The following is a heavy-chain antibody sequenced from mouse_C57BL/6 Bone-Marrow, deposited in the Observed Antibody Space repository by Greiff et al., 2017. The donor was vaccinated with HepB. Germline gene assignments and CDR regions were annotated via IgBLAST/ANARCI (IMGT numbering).Heavy chain of an antibody. CDR1: GYTFTSYW. Sequence: QVHVKQPGAELVKPGASVKMSCKASGYTFTSYWITWVKQRPGQGLEWIGDIYPGSGSTNYNEKFKSKATLTVDTSSSTAYMQLSSLTSEDSAVYYCARSGYYYGSSYEDDFDYWGQGTTLTVSS. CDR3: ARSGYYYGSSYEDDFDY. J-gene: IGHJ2*01. CDR2: IYPGSGST. D-gene: IGHD1-1*01. V-gene: IGHV1-55*01.